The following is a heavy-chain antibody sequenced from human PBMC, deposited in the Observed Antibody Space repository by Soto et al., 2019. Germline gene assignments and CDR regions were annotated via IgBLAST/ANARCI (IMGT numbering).Heavy chain of an antibody. D-gene: IGHD3-10*01. Sequence: SLRLSCTASGFTFGDYAMIWFRQAPGKGLEWVGFITSKAYGGTTEYAATVKGRFTISRDDSKSIAYLQMNSLKTDDTAVYYCAKTPRITMVRGVIIDYWGQGTLVTVSS. CDR2: ITSKAYGGTT. CDR3: AKTPRITMVRGVIIDY. V-gene: IGHV3-49*03. J-gene: IGHJ4*02. CDR1: GFTFGDYA.